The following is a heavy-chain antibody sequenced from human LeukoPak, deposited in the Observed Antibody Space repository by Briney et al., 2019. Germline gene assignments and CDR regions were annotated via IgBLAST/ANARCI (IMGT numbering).Heavy chain of an antibody. V-gene: IGHV3-11*04. D-gene: IGHD2-15*01. CDR2: ISSSGSTI. Sequence: GGSLRLSCAASGFTFSDYYMSWIRQAPGKGLEWFSYISSSGSTIYYADSVKGRFTISRDNAKNSLYLQMNSLRAEDTAVYYCAIRGADCSGGSCYSFSYYWGQGTLVTVSS. CDR3: AIRGADCSGGSCYSFSYY. J-gene: IGHJ4*02. CDR1: GFTFSDYY.